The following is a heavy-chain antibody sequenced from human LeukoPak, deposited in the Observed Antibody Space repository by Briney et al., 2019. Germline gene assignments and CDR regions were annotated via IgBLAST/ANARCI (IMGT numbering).Heavy chain of an antibody. CDR1: GFTFSIYS. CDR3: ARAVGGSSY. V-gene: IGHV3-21*01. J-gene: IGHJ4*02. Sequence: GSLRLSCAASGFTFSIYSMNWVRQAPGKGLEWVSSITSTSRYIYYGDSVKGRFTISRDNAKNSLYLQMNSLRAEDTAVYYCARAVGGSSYWGQGTLVTVSS. D-gene: IGHD1-26*01. CDR2: ITSTSRYI.